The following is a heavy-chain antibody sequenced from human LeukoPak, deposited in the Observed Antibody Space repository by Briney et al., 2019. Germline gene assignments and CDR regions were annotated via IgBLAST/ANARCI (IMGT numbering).Heavy chain of an antibody. D-gene: IGHD5-24*01. CDR3: VRGDWLDF. Sequence: GRSLRLSCVASGFPFCNYAMHWVRQTPGKGLEWVAGIPWNNDIITYADSVRGRFTVSRDNAKNSVYLQMDSLKPEDTALYHCVRGDWLDFWGQGTLVTVSS. J-gene: IGHJ5*01. CDR1: GFPFCNYA. V-gene: IGHV3-9*01. CDR2: IPWNNDII.